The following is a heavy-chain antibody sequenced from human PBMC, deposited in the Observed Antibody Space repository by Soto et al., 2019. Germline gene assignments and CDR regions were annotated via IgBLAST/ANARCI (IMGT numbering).Heavy chain of an antibody. V-gene: IGHV3-53*04. Sequence: GGSLRLSCAASGFXVSSNYMSWVRQAPGKGLEWVSVIYSGGSTYYADSVKGRFTISRHNSKNTLYLQMNSLRAEDTAVYYCARGPSAASYYFDYWGQGTLVTVSS. J-gene: IGHJ4*02. D-gene: IGHD2-2*01. CDR1: GFXVSSNY. CDR2: IYSGGST. CDR3: ARGPSAASYYFDY.